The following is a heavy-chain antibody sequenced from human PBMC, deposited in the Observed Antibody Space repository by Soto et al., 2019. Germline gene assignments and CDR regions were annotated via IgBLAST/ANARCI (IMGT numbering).Heavy chain of an antibody. Sequence: LSLTFAISGDSVSSNSAAWNWIRQSPSRGLEWLGRTYYRSKWYNDYAVSVKSRITINPDTSKNQFSLQLNSVTPEDTAVYYCARDTMIVVGYYYYGMDVWGQGTTVTGSS. J-gene: IGHJ6*02. V-gene: IGHV6-1*01. CDR3: ARDTMIVVGYYYYGMDV. CDR1: GDSVSSNSAA. D-gene: IGHD3-22*01. CDR2: TYYRSKWYN.